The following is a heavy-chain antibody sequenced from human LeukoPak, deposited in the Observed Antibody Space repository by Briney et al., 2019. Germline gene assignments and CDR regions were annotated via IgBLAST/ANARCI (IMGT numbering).Heavy chain of an antibody. CDR2: IDSSGST. J-gene: IGHJ5*02. CDR3: ARGRVDNLSIYWFDP. V-gene: IGHV4-4*07. Sequence: SETLSLTCTVSGGSISGSHWSWIRQPAGKGLEWIGRIDSSGSTNYNPSLKSRVSMSVDTSRNQFSLKLSSVTAADTAVYYCARGRVDNLSIYWFDPRGQGTLATVSS. CDR1: GGSISGSH. D-gene: IGHD1-1*01.